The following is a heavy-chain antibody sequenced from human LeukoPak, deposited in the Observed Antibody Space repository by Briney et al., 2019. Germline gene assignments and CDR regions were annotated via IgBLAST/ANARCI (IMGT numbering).Heavy chain of an antibody. CDR2: ITHDGNIQ. CDR3: VKDLSFSSSCFEY. V-gene: IGHV3-30*18. D-gene: IGHD2-2*01. J-gene: IGHJ4*02. CDR1: GFTFSSYS. Sequence: HPGGSLRLSCAASGFTFSSYSMSWVRQAPGKGLEWVAVITHDGNIQYYGDSVKGRFTISRDNSKDTLYLQMNSLRAEDTAMYYCVKDLSFSSSCFEYWGQGTLVTVSS.